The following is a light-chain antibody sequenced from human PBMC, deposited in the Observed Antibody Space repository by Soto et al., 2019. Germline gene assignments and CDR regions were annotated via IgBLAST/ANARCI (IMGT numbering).Light chain of an antibody. CDR3: QVWDSGSDHVV. CDR2: DVT. J-gene: IGLJ2*01. Sequence: QSALTQPRSVSGSPGQSVTISCTGTDSDIGGSNHVSWYQHHPDKAPTVMIFDVTKRPSGTPARLSGSNSDNTATLTIHSVEAGDEADYYCQVWDSGSDHVVFGGGTKLTVL. V-gene: IGLV2-11*01. CDR1: DSDIGGSNH.